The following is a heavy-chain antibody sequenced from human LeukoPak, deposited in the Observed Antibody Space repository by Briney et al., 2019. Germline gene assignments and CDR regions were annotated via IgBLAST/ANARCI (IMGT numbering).Heavy chain of an antibody. Sequence: SETLSLTCTVSGGSISSSSYYWGWIRQPPGKGLEWIGSISYSGSTYYNPSLKSRGTISVDTSKDQFSLRLRSVTAADTAVYYCARLSYKRFDHWGQGTLVTVSS. D-gene: IGHD1-14*01. CDR1: GGSISSSSYY. CDR3: ARLSYKRFDH. CDR2: ISYSGST. J-gene: IGHJ4*02. V-gene: IGHV4-39*01.